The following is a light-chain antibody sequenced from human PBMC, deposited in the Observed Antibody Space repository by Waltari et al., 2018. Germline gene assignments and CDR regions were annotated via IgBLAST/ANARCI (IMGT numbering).Light chain of an antibody. J-gene: IGKJ1*01. CDR1: QSIGSH. CDR2: GAS. CDR3: QQYDNWPRT. Sequence: EIVMTQSPATLSVSPGERATLSCRASQSIGSHLAWYQQTPGQGTRLLIYGASTRATGIPARFSGRGSGTEFTLTISSLQSEDFAVYFCQQYDNWPRTFGQGTKVEI. V-gene: IGKV3-15*01.